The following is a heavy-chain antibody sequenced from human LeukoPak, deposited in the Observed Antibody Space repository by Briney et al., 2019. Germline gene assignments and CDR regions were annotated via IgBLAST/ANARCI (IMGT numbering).Heavy chain of an antibody. D-gene: IGHD4-17*01. J-gene: IGHJ4*02. CDR2: INWNGGST. V-gene: IGHV3-20*04. CDR1: GFTFDDYG. Sequence: GGSLRLSCAASGFTFDDYGMSWVRQAPGKGLEWVSGINWNGGSTGYADSVKGRFAISRDNAKNSLYLQMNSLRAEDTALYYCARDRGRSGTTVTTSDYWGQGTLVTVSS. CDR3: ARDRGRSGTTVTTSDY.